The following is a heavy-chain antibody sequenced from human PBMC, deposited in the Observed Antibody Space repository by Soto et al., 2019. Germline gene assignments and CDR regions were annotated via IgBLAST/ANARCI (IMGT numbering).Heavy chain of an antibody. CDR2: ISSTTNYI. Sequence: GGSLRLSCAASGFIFTRYSMNWVRQAPGKGLEWVSSISSTTNYIYYGDSMKGRFTISRDNAKNSLYLEMNSLRAEDTAVYYCARESEDLTSNFDYWGQGTLVTVSS. V-gene: IGHV3-21*06. CDR3: ARESEDLTSNFDY. CDR1: GFIFTRYS. J-gene: IGHJ4*02.